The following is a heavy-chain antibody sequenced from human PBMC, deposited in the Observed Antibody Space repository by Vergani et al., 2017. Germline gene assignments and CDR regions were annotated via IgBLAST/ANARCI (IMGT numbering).Heavy chain of an antibody. Sequence: QVQLVQSGAEVKKPGSSVKVSCKASGATFRSNTISWVRQVPGQGLEWMGRIIPVLGKTKYAQDFQGRLTITADTSTSTAYMELTSLRSQDTAVYYCARDCSSTSCYSYYYYGMDVWGQGTTVTVSS. CDR2: IIPVLGKT. CDR3: ARDCSSTSCYSYYYYGMDV. CDR1: GATFRSNT. D-gene: IGHD2-2*01. V-gene: IGHV1-69*08. J-gene: IGHJ6*02.